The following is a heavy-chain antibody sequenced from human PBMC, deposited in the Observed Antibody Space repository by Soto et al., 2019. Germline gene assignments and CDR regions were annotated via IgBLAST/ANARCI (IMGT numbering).Heavy chain of an antibody. Sequence: ASVKVSCKASGYTFINYYVHWMRQVPGQGPGWMGIINPLSGNTTYAQQFQGRVVMTRDTSTNTVYMELSSLRSEDTAVYYCARDNRGYDGAHFDSWGQGTLVTVSP. CDR2: INPLSGNT. CDR1: GYTFINYY. V-gene: IGHV1-46*01. CDR3: ARDNRGYDGAHFDS. D-gene: IGHD3-3*01. J-gene: IGHJ4*02.